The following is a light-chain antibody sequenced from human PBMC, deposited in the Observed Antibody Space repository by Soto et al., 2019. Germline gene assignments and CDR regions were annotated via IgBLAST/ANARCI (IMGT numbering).Light chain of an antibody. J-gene: IGLJ1*01. CDR2: DVS. Sequence: QSALTKPASVPGFPGQSITIPCPGTSSDVGGYNYVSWYQQHPGKAPKLMIYDVSNRPSGVSNRFSGSKSGNTASLTISGLQAEDEADYYCSSYTSSSFYVFVTGTKVTVL. CDR1: SSDVGGYNY. V-gene: IGLV2-14*01. CDR3: SSYTSSSFYV.